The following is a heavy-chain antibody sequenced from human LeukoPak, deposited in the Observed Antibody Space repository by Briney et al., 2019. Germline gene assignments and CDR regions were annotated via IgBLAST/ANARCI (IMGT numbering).Heavy chain of an antibody. Sequence: PGGSLRLSCAASGFTFSSYSMNWVRQAPGKGLEWVSYISSSSSTIYYADSVKGRFTISRDNAKNSLYLQMNSLRAEDTAVYYCASVRVGLLRGGFDYWGQGTLVTVSS. J-gene: IGHJ4*02. CDR3: ASVRVGLLRGGFDY. D-gene: IGHD3-22*01. CDR2: ISSSSSTI. V-gene: IGHV3-48*04. CDR1: GFTFSSYS.